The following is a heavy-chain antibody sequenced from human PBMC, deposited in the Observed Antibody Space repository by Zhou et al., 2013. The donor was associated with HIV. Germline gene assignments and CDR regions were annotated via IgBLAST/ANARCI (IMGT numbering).Heavy chain of an antibody. Sequence: QVQLVQSGAEMKKPGASVNISCKASGYAFSTYYIHWVRQAPGQGLEWMGLINPGIGSTYYAEKFQGRVTMTRDTSTNTVNMQLGTLTSEDTAVYYCIRGMQQWVNDAFDTWGQGTMVTISS. D-gene: IGHD6-13*01. CDR3: IRGMQQWVNDAFDT. CDR2: INPGIGST. J-gene: IGHJ3*02. V-gene: IGHV1-46*03. CDR1: GYAFSTYY.